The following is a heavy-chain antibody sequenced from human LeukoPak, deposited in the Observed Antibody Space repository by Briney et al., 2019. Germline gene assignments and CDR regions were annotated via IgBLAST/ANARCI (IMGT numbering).Heavy chain of an antibody. CDR1: GFPFSNYG. CDR2: TRYDGSNE. D-gene: IGHD4-17*01. Sequence: GGSLRLSCAASGFPFSNYGMHWVRQAPGKGLEWVAFTRYDGSNEHYSDSVKGRFTISRDHSKNTLYLQMNSLRAEDTAVYSCAKGLMTTVTPLGYWGQGTLVTVSS. V-gene: IGHV3-30*02. J-gene: IGHJ4*02. CDR3: AKGLMTTVTPLGY.